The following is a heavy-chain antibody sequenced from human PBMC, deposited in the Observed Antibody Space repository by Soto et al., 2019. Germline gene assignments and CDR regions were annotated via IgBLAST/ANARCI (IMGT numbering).Heavy chain of an antibody. V-gene: IGHV3-23*01. J-gene: IGHJ4*02. CDR1: GFSFSIYA. CDR2: ISGGGGST. D-gene: IGHD3-22*01. Sequence: EVQLLESGGRLVQPGGSLRLSCAASGFSFSIYAMNWVRQAPGKGLEWVSGISGGGGSTYYADSVKGRFTISRDNSKNTLYLQMNSLRVEDTAVYYGAKDPTSYDSSAQFDSWGQGTLVTVSS. CDR3: AKDPTSYDSSAQFDS.